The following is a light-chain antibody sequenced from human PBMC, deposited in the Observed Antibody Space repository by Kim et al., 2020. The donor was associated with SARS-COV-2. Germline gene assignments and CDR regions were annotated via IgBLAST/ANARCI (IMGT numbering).Light chain of an antibody. J-gene: IGLJ2*01. CDR2: DVS. Sequence: PPGQSITISCTGTSSDVGGYNYGSWYQQHPGKAPKLMIYDVSKRPSGVSNRFSGSKSGNTASLTISGLQAEDEADYYCSSYTSSSVVFGGGTQLTVL. CDR1: SSDVGGYNY. CDR3: SSYTSSSVV. V-gene: IGLV2-14*04.